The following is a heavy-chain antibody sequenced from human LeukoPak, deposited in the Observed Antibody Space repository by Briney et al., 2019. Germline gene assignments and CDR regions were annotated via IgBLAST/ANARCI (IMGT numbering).Heavy chain of an antibody. CDR1: GFTFNNYG. Sequence: PGGSLRLSCAASGFTFNNYGMSWVRQAPGKGLEWVSSISGTGGSTYYADSVKGRFTISRDNSKNTLYLQMNSLRAGDTAVYYCARVWRGNYYDYWGQGTLVTVSS. CDR3: ARVWRGNYYDY. V-gene: IGHV3-23*01. CDR2: ISGTGGST. D-gene: IGHD1-1*01. J-gene: IGHJ4*02.